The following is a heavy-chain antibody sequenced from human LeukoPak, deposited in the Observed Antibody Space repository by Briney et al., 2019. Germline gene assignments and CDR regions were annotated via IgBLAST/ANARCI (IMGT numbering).Heavy chain of an antibody. CDR2: ISWNSGSI. CDR1: GFTFDDYA. V-gene: IGHV3-9*03. CDR3: AKGRHDFWSGYSN. J-gene: IGHJ4*02. D-gene: IGHD3-3*01. Sequence: GRSLRLSCAASGFTFDDYAMHWVRQAPGKGLEWVSGISWNSGSIGYADSVRGRFTISRDNAKNSLYLQMNSLRAEDMALYYCAKGRHDFWSGYSNWGQGTLVTVSS.